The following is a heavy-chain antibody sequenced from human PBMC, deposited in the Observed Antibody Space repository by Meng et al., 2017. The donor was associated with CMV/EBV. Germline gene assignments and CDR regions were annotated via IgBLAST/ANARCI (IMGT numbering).Heavy chain of an antibody. CDR2: ISSSGSTI. Sequence: SCAASGFTFSDYYMSWIRQAPGKGLEWVSYISSSGSTIYYADSVKGRFTISRDNAKNSLYLQMNSLRAEDTAVYYCARGGLGIGSSWPTYGGVLYYYYGMDVWGQGTTVTVSS. V-gene: IGHV3-11*01. CDR1: GFTFSDYY. CDR3: ARGGLGIGSSWPTYGGVLYYYYGMDV. D-gene: IGHD6-13*01. J-gene: IGHJ6*02.